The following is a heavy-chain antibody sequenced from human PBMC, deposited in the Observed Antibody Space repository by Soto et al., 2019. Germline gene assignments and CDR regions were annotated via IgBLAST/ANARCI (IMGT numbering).Heavy chain of an antibody. CDR3: ARVAVAGTLVDAFDI. J-gene: IGHJ3*02. CDR1: GYTFTGYY. CDR2: INPNSGGT. D-gene: IGHD6-19*01. V-gene: IGHV1-2*04. Sequence: ASVKVSCKASGYTFTGYYMHWVRQAPGQGLEWMGWINPNSGGTNYAQKFQGWVTMTRDTSISTAYMELSRLRSDDTAVYYCARVAVAGTLVDAFDIWGQGTMVT.